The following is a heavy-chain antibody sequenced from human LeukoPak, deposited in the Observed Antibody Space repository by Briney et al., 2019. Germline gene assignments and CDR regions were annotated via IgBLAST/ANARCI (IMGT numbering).Heavy chain of an antibody. V-gene: IGHV3-30*18. Sequence: GGSLRLSCAASGFTFSSYGMHWVRQAPGKGLEWVAVISYDGSNKYYADSVKGRFTISRDNSKNTLYLQMNSLRAEDTAVCYCAKSPTYCSGGSCSWDYWGQGTLVTVSS. CDR1: GFTFSSYG. J-gene: IGHJ4*02. CDR2: ISYDGSNK. CDR3: AKSPTYCSGGSCSWDY. D-gene: IGHD2-15*01.